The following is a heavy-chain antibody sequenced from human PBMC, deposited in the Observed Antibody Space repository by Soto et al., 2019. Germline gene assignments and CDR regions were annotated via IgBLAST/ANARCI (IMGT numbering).Heavy chain of an antibody. D-gene: IGHD3-10*01. Sequence: ASVKVSCKASGYTFTSYGISWVRQAPGQGLEWMGWISAYNGNTNYAQKLQGRVTMTTDTSTSTAYMELRSLRSDDTAVYYCAREGLLWFGNTRQYYFDYWGQGTLVTVSS. V-gene: IGHV1-18*01. CDR2: ISAYNGNT. CDR1: GYTFTSYG. CDR3: AREGLLWFGNTRQYYFDY. J-gene: IGHJ4*02.